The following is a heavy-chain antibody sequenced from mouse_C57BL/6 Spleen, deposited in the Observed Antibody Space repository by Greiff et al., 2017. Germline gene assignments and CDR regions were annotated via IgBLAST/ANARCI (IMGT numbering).Heavy chain of an antibody. CDR2: INPNNGGT. V-gene: IGHV1-22*01. J-gene: IGHJ4*01. D-gene: IGHD2-4*01. CDR1: GYTFTDYN. CDR3: AREEDYAGGYYAMDY. Sequence: VQLQQSGPELVKPGASVKMSCKASGYTFTDYNMHWVKQSHGKSLEWIGYINPNNGGTSYNQKFKGKATLTVNKSSSTAYMELRSLTSEDSAVYYCAREEDYAGGYYAMDYWGQGTSVTVSS.